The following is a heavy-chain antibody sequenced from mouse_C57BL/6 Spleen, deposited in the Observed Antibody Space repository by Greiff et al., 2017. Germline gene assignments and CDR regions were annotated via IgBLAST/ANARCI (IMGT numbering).Heavy chain of an antibody. Sequence: EVQLVESGPGLVKPSQSLSLTCSVTGYSITSGYYWNWIRQFPGNKLEWMGYISYDGSNNYNPSLKNRISITRDTSKNQFFLKLNSVTTEDTATYYCARDKGPMDYWGQGTSVTVSS. CDR1: GYSITSGYY. D-gene: IGHD3-3*01. CDR2: ISYDGSN. J-gene: IGHJ4*01. V-gene: IGHV3-6*01. CDR3: ARDKGPMDY.